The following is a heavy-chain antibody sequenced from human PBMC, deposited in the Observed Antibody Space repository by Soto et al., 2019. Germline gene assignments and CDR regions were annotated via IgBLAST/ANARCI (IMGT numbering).Heavy chain of an antibody. J-gene: IGHJ4*02. CDR3: ARESEDLTSNFDY. V-gene: IGHV3-21*06. CDR2: ISSTTNYI. Sequence: EVQLVESGGGLVKPGGSLRLSCAASGFTFTRDTMNCVRQYPGKWLEWVSSISSTTNYIYYGVSRKGRFTISRDNAKNSLYLEMTGLRAEDTAVYYYARESEDLTSNFDYWGQGTLVTVSS. CDR1: GFTFTRDT.